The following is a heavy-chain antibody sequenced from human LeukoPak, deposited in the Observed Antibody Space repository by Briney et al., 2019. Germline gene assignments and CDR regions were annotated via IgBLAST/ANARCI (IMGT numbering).Heavy chain of an antibody. J-gene: IGHJ2*01. D-gene: IGHD5-18*01. V-gene: IGHV6-1*01. CDR3: TRAGSYGYYWYFDL. Sequence: ASQTLSLTCAISGDSVSGNSATWNWIRQSPSRGLEWLGRTYYRSKWYNDYAVSVKSRITINPDTSKNQFSLQLNSVTPEDTAVYYCTRAGSYGYYWYFDLWGRGTLVTVSS. CDR2: TYYRSKWYN. CDR1: GDSVSGNSAT.